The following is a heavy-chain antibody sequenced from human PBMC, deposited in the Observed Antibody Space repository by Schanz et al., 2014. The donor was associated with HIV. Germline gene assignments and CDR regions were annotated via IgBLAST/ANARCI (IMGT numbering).Heavy chain of an antibody. CDR3: ARAMLISGTGYWTGENY. CDR1: GFTFSNAW. CDR2: IWYDGNKK. D-gene: IGHD3-10*01. Sequence: VQLVESGGGLVKPGGSLRLSCAASGFTFSNAWMSWVRQAPGKGLEWLAVIWYDGNKKYYTQSVKGRFTISRDNSKNTLYLEMNSLRAEDTAVYYCARAMLISGTGYWTGENYWGQGTLVIVSS. V-gene: IGHV3-33*08. J-gene: IGHJ4*02.